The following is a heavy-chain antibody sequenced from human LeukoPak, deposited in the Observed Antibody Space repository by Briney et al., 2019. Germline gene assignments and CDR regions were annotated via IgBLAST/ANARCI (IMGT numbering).Heavy chain of an antibody. Sequence: GGSLRLSCAASGFTFSSYAMHWVRQAPGKGLERVAVISYDGSNKYYADSVKGRFTISRDNSKNTLYLQMNSLRAEDTAVYYCARVGYSYGSYYYYGMDVWGQGTTVTVSS. J-gene: IGHJ6*02. CDR3: ARVGYSYGSYYYYGMDV. V-gene: IGHV3-30*04. CDR2: ISYDGSNK. D-gene: IGHD5-18*01. CDR1: GFTFSSYA.